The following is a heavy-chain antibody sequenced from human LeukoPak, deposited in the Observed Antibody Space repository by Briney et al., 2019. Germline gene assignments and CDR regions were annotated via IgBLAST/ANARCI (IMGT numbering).Heavy chain of an antibody. CDR3: ARGAWYQLLPFDY. J-gene: IGHJ4*02. D-gene: IGHD2-2*01. Sequence: SVKVSCKASGGTFSSYAISWVRQAPGQGLEWMGGIIPIFGTANYAQKFQGRVTITADESTSTAYMELSSPRSEDTAVYYCARGAWYQLLPFDYWGQGTLVTVSS. CDR2: IIPIFGTA. CDR1: GGTFSSYA. V-gene: IGHV1-69*01.